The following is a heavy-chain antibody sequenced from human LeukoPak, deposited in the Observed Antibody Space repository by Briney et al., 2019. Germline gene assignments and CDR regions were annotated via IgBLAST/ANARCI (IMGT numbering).Heavy chain of an antibody. CDR1: GFTFSNAW. V-gene: IGHV3-15*01. CDR3: TTDRGEVDYGDYYGIDV. Sequence: GGSLRLSCAASGFTFSNAWMSWVRQAPGKGLEWVGRIKSKTDGGTTDYAAPVKGRFTISRDDSKNTLYLQMSSLKTEDTAVYYCTTDRGEVDYGDYYGIDVWGQGTTVTVSS. J-gene: IGHJ6*02. CDR2: IKSKTDGGTT. D-gene: IGHD4-17*01.